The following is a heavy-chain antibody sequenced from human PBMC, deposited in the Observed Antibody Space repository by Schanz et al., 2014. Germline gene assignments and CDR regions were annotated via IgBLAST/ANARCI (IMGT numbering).Heavy chain of an antibody. J-gene: IGHJ3*02. CDR1: GFTVSSKY. CDR3: VRAKDAGYSSGWYLMNGFDI. V-gene: IGHV3-66*01. CDR2: IFGGGST. D-gene: IGHD6-13*01. Sequence: EVQLVESGGGLVQPGGSLRLSCAASGFTVSSKYMNWVRQAPGKGPEWVSVIFGGGSTYYADSVKGRFTISRDNSKNTLSLQMNSLRDEDTAVYYCVRAKDAGYSSGWYLMNGFDIWGQGTILTVSS.